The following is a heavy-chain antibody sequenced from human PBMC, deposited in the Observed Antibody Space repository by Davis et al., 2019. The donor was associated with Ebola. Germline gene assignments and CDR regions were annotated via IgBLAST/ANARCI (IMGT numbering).Heavy chain of an antibody. Sequence: ASVKVSCKASGYTFTSYGITWVRQAPGQGLECMGWINPHNGNTNYAQNVQGRVIMTSDTATTTAYMEVGSLRSDDPAVYYCARAQFPTTSDHWGQGTLVTVSS. V-gene: IGHV1-18*04. CDR2: INPHNGNT. CDR1: GYTFTSYG. J-gene: IGHJ4*02. D-gene: IGHD1-1*01. CDR3: ARAQFPTTSDH.